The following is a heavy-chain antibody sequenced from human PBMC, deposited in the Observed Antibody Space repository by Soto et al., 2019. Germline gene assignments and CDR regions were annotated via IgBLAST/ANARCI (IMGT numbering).Heavy chain of an antibody. J-gene: IGHJ5*02. CDR2: TFYSGTT. D-gene: IGHD2-2*01. CDR1: GGSISSYY. V-gene: IGHV4-59*08. Sequence: QVQLQESGPGLVKPSETLSRTCTVSGGSISSYYWSWIRQSPGKGLEWIGYTFYSGTTNFHPSLQSRVTISLDTSKNQFSLKLNSVTAADTAVYYCARRGRGSTSGNWFDPWGQGTLVSVSS. CDR3: ARRGRGSTSGNWFDP.